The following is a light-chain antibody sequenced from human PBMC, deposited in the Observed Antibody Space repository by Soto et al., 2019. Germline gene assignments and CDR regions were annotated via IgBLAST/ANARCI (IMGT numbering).Light chain of an antibody. V-gene: IGKV1-39*01. CDR3: QQTYTTPRT. CDR1: QTVSTY. J-gene: IGKJ1*01. Sequence: DTQMTQSPSSLSASVGDRISITCRASQTVSTYLNWYQQKPGKAPTLLISATSTLQSGVPSRFSGGGSGTEFTLTITSLQPEDFATYYCQQTYTTPRTFGQGTKVAIK. CDR2: ATS.